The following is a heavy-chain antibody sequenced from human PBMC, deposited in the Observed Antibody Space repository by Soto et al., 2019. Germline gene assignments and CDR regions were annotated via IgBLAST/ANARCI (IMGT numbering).Heavy chain of an antibody. CDR1: GLTFSDSA. D-gene: IGHD3-10*01. CDR2: IRSKTNNYAT. J-gene: IGHJ5*02. V-gene: IGHV3-73*01. CDR3: ARLYMVRGVMNWLDP. Sequence: GGSLRLSCAASGLTFSDSAIHWVRQASGKGLEWVGRIRSKTNNYATTYAASVKGRFTISRDDSKNTAYLQMNSLKTEDTAVYYCARLYMVRGVMNWLDPWGQGTLVTVSS.